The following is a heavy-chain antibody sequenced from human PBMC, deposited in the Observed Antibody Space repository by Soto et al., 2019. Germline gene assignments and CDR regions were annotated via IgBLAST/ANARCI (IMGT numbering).Heavy chain of an antibody. D-gene: IGHD6-19*01. V-gene: IGHV3-30*18. J-gene: IGHJ6*02. CDR2: ISHDGSNK. CDR3: ANDLLAVAGYLHGMDV. CDR1: GFTFSSYG. Sequence: QVQLVESGGGVVQPGRSLRLSCAASGFTFSSYGMHWVRQAPGKGLEWVAVISHDGSNKYFADSVKGRFTISRDNSQXXLYPQMNSLGADDTAVYYCANDLLAVAGYLHGMDVWGQGTTVTVSS.